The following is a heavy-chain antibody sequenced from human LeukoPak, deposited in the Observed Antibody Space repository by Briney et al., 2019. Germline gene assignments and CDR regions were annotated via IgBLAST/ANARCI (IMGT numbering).Heavy chain of an antibody. CDR3: AREPGFSAFDI. CDR2: INQDGSVK. Sequence: GGSLRLSCAASGFTFSRSWMTWVRQAPGKGLEFVANINQDGSVKSYVDFVRGRFTISRDNAKNSLYLQMNSLRAEDTAVYYCAREPGFSAFDIWGQGTMVTVSS. V-gene: IGHV3-7*01. CDR1: GFTFSRSW. J-gene: IGHJ3*02. D-gene: IGHD6-25*01.